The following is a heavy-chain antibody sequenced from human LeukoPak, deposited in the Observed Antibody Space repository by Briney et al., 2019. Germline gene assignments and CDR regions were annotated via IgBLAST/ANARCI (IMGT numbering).Heavy chain of an antibody. V-gene: IGHV1-69*06. CDR1: GGTFSSYA. CDR3: ARDKRYSSGWYNYYYYYYMDV. CDR2: IIPIFGTA. D-gene: IGHD6-19*01. J-gene: IGHJ6*03. Sequence: SVKVSCKASGGTFSSYAISWVRQAPGQGLEWMGGIIPIFGTANYAQKFQGRVTITADKSTSTAYMELSSLRSEDTAVYYCARDKRYSSGWYNYYYYYYMDVWGKGTTVTVSS.